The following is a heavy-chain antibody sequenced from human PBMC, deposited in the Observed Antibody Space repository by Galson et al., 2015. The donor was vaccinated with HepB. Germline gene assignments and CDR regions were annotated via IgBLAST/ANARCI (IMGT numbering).Heavy chain of an antibody. Sequence: SVKVSCKASGYTFTTYGISWVRQAPGQGLEWVGWISAYNGNTNYAQKLQDRFTMTTDTSTNTAYMDLRSLRSDDTAVYYCARDGEMAVLPDAFDYWGQGTLLTVSS. V-gene: IGHV1-18*01. D-gene: IGHD5-24*01. CDR1: GYTFTTYG. J-gene: IGHJ4*02. CDR3: ARDGEMAVLPDAFDY. CDR2: ISAYNGNT.